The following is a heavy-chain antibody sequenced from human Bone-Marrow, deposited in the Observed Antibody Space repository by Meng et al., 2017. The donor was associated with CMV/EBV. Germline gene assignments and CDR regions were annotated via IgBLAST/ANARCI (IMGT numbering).Heavy chain of an antibody. V-gene: IGHV4-38-2*02. D-gene: IGHD3-3*01. CDR1: GYSISSGYF. CDR3: ARGVVSYYDFWSGYKLSRGTQFDY. J-gene: IGHJ4*02. CDR2: IYQSGSA. Sequence: SETLSLTCTVSGYSISSGYFWGWIRQPPGKGLEWVGSIYQSGSAYYKPSLKSRVSISVDTSKNHFSLRLSSVSAADTAVYYCARGVVSYYDFWSGYKLSRGTQFDYWGQGTLVTVSS.